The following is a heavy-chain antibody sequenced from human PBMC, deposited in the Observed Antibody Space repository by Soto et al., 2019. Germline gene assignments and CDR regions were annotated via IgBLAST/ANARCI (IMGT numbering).Heavy chain of an antibody. CDR1: GGSISSDTYY. J-gene: IGHJ6*02. CDR2: IYYIGST. D-gene: IGHD3-10*01. V-gene: IGHV4-39*02. Sequence: PSETLCLTCTVSGGSISSDTYYWGWIRQPPGKGLEWIGSIYYIGSTYYNPSLKSRITISVDTSKNQFSLELSSVTAADTAVYYCARETVNYYSGMDVWGQGTTVTVSS. CDR3: ARETVNYYSGMDV.